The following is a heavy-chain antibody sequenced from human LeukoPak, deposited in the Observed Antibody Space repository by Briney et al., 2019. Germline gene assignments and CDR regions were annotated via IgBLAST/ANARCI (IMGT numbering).Heavy chain of an antibody. Sequence: SVKVSCKASGGTFSSYAISWVRQAPGQGLEWMGGIIPIFGTANYAQKFQGRVTITADKSTSTVYMELSSLRSEDTAVYYCARDTSGWHAFDIWGQGTMVTVSS. V-gene: IGHV1-69*06. CDR3: ARDTSGWHAFDI. D-gene: IGHD6-19*01. J-gene: IGHJ3*02. CDR1: GGTFSSYA. CDR2: IIPIFGTA.